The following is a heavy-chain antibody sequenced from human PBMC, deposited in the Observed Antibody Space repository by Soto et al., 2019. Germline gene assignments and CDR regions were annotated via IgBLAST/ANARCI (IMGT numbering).Heavy chain of an antibody. CDR2: IYHSGST. J-gene: IGHJ4*02. V-gene: IGHV4-38-2*02. Sequence: SETLSLTCTVSGYSISSGYYWGWIRQPPGKGLEWIGSIYHSGSTYYNPSLKSRVTISVDTSKNQFSLKLSSVTAADTAVYYCARDPRMTTVVTLYYYFDYWGQGTLVTVSS. D-gene: IGHD4-17*01. CDR1: GYSISSGYY. CDR3: ARDPRMTTVVTLYYYFDY.